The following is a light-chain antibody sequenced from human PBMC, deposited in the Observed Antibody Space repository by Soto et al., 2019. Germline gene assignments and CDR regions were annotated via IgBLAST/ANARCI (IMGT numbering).Light chain of an antibody. Sequence: DIQMTQSPSSLSASVGDRVTITCRASQGISSRLAWYQQKPEKEPKSLIYAASSLQSGVPSRFSGSGSGTDFILTISSLQPEDFATDYCQQYNSYPTTFGGGTKVEIK. CDR1: QGISSR. V-gene: IGKV1D-16*01. CDR3: QQYNSYPTT. J-gene: IGKJ4*01. CDR2: AAS.